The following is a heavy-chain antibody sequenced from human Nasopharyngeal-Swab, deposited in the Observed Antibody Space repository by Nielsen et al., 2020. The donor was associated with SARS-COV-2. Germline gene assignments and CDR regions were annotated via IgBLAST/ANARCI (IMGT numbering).Heavy chain of an antibody. CDR1: GFAFSAYT. V-gene: IGHV3-23*01. D-gene: IGHD6-13*01. CDR3: AKDGREQQLVPDFWYFDL. CDR2: ISGSGCST. Sequence: GESLKISCAAYGFAFSAYTMNWVRQAPGKGLEWLSAISGSGCSTYYADSVKGRFTISRDNSKNTLYLQMNSLRAEDTAVYYCAKDGREQQLVPDFWYFDLWGRGTLVTVSS. J-gene: IGHJ2*01.